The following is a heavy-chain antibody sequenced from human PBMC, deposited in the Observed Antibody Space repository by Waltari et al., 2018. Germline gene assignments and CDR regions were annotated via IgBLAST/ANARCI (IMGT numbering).Heavy chain of an antibody. CDR2: VYHNGRT. D-gene: IGHD2-2*01. Sequence: QLQMHEPGPGLVKPSETLSLSGTVSGGSRTSSSSYWGWLRQPPGRGLEWIGSVYHNGRTYDNPSLKSRVTISVDKSKTRFSLKMTSVTAADTAVYYCGKQATQYCNNTICYHDSWGQGILVTVSS. CDR1: GGSRTSSSSY. CDR3: GKQATQYCNNTICYHDS. V-gene: IGHV4-39*01. J-gene: IGHJ5*01.